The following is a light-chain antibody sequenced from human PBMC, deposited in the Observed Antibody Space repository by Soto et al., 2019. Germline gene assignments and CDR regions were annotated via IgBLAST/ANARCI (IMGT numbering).Light chain of an antibody. CDR3: GTWDSSLSAGQGV. J-gene: IGLJ1*01. V-gene: IGLV1-51*02. CDR2: ENN. CDR1: SSNIGNNY. Sequence: VLTQPPSVSAAPGQKVTISCSGSSSNIGNNYVSWYQQLPGTAPKLLIYENNKRPSGIPDRFSGSKSGTSATLGITGLQTGDEADYYCGTWDSSLSAGQGVFGTGTKVTVL.